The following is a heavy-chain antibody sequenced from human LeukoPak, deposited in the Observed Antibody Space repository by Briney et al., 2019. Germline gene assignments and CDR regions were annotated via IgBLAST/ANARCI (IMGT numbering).Heavy chain of an antibody. CDR2: IYTSGST. Sequence: SQTLSLTCTVSGGSISSGSYYWSWIRQPAGKGLEWIGRIYTSGSTNYNPPLKSGLTISIDTSKTQFSMKRRSVTVADTAVYNCPSGIDYWGRGTRGTVAS. V-gene: IGHV4-61*02. CDR3: PSGIDY. D-gene: IGHD1-26*01. J-gene: IGHJ4*02. CDR1: GGSISSGSYY.